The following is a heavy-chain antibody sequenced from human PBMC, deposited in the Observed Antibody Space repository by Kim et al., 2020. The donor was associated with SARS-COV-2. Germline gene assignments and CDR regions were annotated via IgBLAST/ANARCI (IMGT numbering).Heavy chain of an antibody. Sequence: SETLSLTCTVSGGSISSGGFYWNWIRQHPGKGLEWIGYISYTGSTYSNPSLKSRVTISVDTSKNQFSLKLSSVTDADTAVYYCARDSATVTTIRGFDPWGQGTLVTVSS. D-gene: IGHD4-17*01. J-gene: IGHJ5*02. CDR2: ISYTGST. CDR1: GGSISSGGFY. CDR3: ARDSATVTTIRGFDP. V-gene: IGHV4-31*03.